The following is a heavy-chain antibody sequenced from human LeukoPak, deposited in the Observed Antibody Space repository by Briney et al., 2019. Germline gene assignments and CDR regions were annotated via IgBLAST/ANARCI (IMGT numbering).Heavy chain of an antibody. D-gene: IGHD6-19*01. CDR2: INPNSGGT. J-gene: IGHJ4*02. V-gene: IGHV1-2*02. CDR1: GYTLTGYY. Sequence: ASVKVSCKASGYTLTGYYMHWVRQAPGQGLEWMGWINPNSGGTNYAQKFQGRVTMTRDTSISTAYMELSRLRSDDTAVYYCARDGSAGLYYFDYWGQGTLVTVSS. CDR3: ARDGSAGLYYFDY.